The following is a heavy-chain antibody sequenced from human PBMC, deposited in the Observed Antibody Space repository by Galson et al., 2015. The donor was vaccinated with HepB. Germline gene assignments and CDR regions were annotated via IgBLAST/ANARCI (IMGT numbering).Heavy chain of an antibody. CDR1: GYTFSSYG. Sequence: QSGAEVKKPGASVKVSCKASGYTFSSYGISWVRQAPGQGLEWTGWISGYNGNTNYALKLQGRVTISADTSTNTVYMELRSLRSDDTAVYYCARARYGSSSPDYWGQGTLVTVSS. J-gene: IGHJ4*02. V-gene: IGHV1-18*01. D-gene: IGHD6-6*01. CDR2: ISGYNGNT. CDR3: ARARYGSSSPDY.